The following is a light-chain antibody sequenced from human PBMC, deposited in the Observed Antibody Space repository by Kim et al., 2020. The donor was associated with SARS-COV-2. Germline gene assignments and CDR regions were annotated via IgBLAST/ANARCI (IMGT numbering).Light chain of an antibody. J-gene: IGLJ2*01. CDR2: QDD. V-gene: IGLV3-1*01. CDR3: QAWDSSSTVV. Sequence: VSPGPTATLPGSGDELGDKFACWYQQKPGQSPVLVIHQDDKRPSGIPERFSGSNSGNTATLTISGTQAVDEADYYCQAWDSSSTVVFGGGTKLTVL. CDR1: ELGDKF.